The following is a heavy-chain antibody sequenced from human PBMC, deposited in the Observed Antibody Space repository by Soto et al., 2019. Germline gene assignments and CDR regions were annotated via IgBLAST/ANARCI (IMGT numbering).Heavy chain of an antibody. V-gene: IGHV1-18*01. D-gene: IGHD3-22*01. CDR1: GYTFTSYG. J-gene: IGHJ4*02. CDR3: AIDYYDTNGYSL. CDR2: ISAYNGDT. Sequence: ASVKVSCKASGYTFTSYGISWVRQAPGQGLEWMGWISAYNGDTHYAQKLQGRVTMTTDTSTSTAYMELRSLRSDDTAVFYCAIDYYDTNGYSLWGQGTLVTVSS.